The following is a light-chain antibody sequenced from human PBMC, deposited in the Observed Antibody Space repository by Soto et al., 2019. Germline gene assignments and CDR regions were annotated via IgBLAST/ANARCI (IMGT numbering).Light chain of an antibody. Sequence: QSALTQPASVSGSPGQSITISCNGTSSDVGAYNYVSWYQQHPGKAPKLLIYEVSDRPSGVSHRFSGSKSGSTASLTISGLQADDEADYYCSSYTRSRTYVFGTGTKLTVL. CDR3: SSYTRSRTYV. V-gene: IGLV2-14*03. J-gene: IGLJ1*01. CDR1: SSDVGAYNY. CDR2: EVS.